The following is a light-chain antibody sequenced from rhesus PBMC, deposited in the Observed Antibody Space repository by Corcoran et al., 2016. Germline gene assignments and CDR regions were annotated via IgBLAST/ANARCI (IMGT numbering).Light chain of an antibody. CDR1: QGISSW. J-gene: IGKJ1*01. Sequence: DIQMTQSPSSLSASVGDRVTITCQASQGISSWLAWYQQKPGKAPKILIYAASSLQSGVPSRFSGSGSRTDCTLTISSLQPEDVATYYCQQHNSYPWTFGQGTKVEIK. CDR3: QQHNSYPWT. CDR2: AAS. V-gene: IGKV1-33*02.